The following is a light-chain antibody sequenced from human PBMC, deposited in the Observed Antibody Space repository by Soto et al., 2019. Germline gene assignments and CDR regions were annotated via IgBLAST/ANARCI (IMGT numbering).Light chain of an antibody. J-gene: IGLJ1*01. V-gene: IGLV2-14*01. CDR1: GSDVAAYNY. Sequence: QSVLTQPASVSGSPGQSIAISCTGTGSDVAAYNYVSWYLQYPGKAPKLVIFDVSVRPSGVSNRFSGSKSGNTASLTIPGLQAEDEADYYCKSFTTSDTYVFGTGTKVTVL. CDR3: KSFTTSDTYV. CDR2: DVS.